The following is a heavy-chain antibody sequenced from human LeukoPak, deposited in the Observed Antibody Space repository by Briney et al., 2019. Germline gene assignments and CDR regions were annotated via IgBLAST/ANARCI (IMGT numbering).Heavy chain of an antibody. J-gene: IGHJ4*02. CDR1: GFTFSNYW. V-gene: IGHV3-21*01. CDR2: ISSSSSYI. CDR3: ARDSMITFGGVIVIGDYFDY. D-gene: IGHD3-16*02. Sequence: GGSLRLSCAASGFTFSNYWMHWVRQGPGKGLEWVSSISSSSSYIYYADSVKGRFTISRDNAKNSLYLQMNSLRAEDTAVYYCARDSMITFGGVIVIGDYFDYWGQGTLVTVSS.